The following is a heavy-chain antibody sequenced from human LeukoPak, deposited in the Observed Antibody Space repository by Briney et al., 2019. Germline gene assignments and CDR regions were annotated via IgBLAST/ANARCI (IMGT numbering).Heavy chain of an antibody. Sequence: GRSLRLSCAASGFNFSSYAMHWVRQAPGKGLEWVAVISYDGSNKYYADSVKGRFTISRDNSKNTLYLQMNSLRAEDTAVYYSARGGDIVVVPAAMYVPYYFDYWGQGTLVTVSS. J-gene: IGHJ4*02. CDR1: GFNFSSYA. CDR2: ISYDGSNK. V-gene: IGHV3-30*04. CDR3: ARGGDIVVVPAAMYVPYYFDY. D-gene: IGHD2-2*01.